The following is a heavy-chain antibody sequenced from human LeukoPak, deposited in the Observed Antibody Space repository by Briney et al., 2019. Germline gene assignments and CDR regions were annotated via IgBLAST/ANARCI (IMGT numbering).Heavy chain of an antibody. Sequence: SETLSLTCAVSGGSISSSNWWSWVRQPPGKGLEWIGEIYHSGSTNYNPSLKSRVTISVDTSKNQFSLKLSSVTAADTAVYYCARDPARPGYGMDVWGQGTTVTVSS. J-gene: IGHJ6*02. CDR1: GGSISSSNW. CDR3: ARDPARPGYGMDV. CDR2: IYHSGST. V-gene: IGHV4-4*02.